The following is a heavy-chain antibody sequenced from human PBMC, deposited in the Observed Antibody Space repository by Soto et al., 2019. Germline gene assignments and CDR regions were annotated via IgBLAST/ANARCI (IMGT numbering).Heavy chain of an antibody. CDR3: ARRGGSGWGAFDI. CDR2: ISDSGTSS. Sequence: EVQVLESGGGLVQPGGSLRLSCAASGFTSTNYAMNWVRQAPGKGLEWVSTISDSGTSSWYADSVQGRFTISRDNSKNTLHMQKNSLRAEDTAMYYCARRGGSGWGAFDIWGQGTMVTVSS. J-gene: IGHJ3*02. D-gene: IGHD6-19*01. V-gene: IGHV3-23*01. CDR1: GFTSTNYA.